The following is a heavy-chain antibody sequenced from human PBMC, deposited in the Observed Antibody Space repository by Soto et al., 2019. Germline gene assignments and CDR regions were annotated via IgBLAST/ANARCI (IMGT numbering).Heavy chain of an antibody. Sequence: QVQLVQSGAEVKKPGASVKVSCKASGYTFTSYGISWVRQAPGQGLEWMGWISAYNGNTNYAQKLQGRVTMTTDTSTSTAYMELRSLRSDDTAVYYCARAPSSSGTGVRHDHLANFDYWGQGTLVTVSS. CDR2: ISAYNGNT. CDR3: ARAPSSSGTGVRHDHLANFDY. J-gene: IGHJ4*02. D-gene: IGHD6-6*01. V-gene: IGHV1-18*01. CDR1: GYTFTSYG.